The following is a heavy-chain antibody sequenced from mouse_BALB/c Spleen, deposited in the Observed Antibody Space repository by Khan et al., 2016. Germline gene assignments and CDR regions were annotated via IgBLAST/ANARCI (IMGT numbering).Heavy chain of an antibody. Sequence: EVELVASGGGLVQPGESLKFPCESNEYEFPSHDMTWVRKTPEKTLELVAAINSDGGSTYYPDTMERRFLISRANTKKNLYLQMSSLRSEDTALYYCARHGNYAMDYWGQGTSVTVSS. CDR2: INSDGGST. J-gene: IGHJ4*01. V-gene: IGHV5-2*01. CDR3: ARHGNYAMDY. D-gene: IGHD1-1*02. CDR1: EYEFPSHD.